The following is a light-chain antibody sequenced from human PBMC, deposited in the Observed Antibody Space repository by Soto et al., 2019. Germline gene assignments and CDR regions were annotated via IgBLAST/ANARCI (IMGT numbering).Light chain of an antibody. V-gene: IGLV1-44*01. CDR1: SSNIGSNT. J-gene: IGLJ3*02. Sequence: QSVLTQPPSASGTPGQRVTISCSGSSSNIGSNTVNWYRQLPGTSPRLLIYSNNQRPAGVPDRFSGSKSGTSASLAISGLQSEDGADYSCAAWDDGLIGWVFGGGTKLTVL. CDR3: AAWDDGLIGWV. CDR2: SNN.